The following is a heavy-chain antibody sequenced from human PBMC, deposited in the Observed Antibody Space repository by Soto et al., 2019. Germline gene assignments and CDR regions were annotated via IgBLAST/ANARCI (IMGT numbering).Heavy chain of an antibody. Sequence: QVYLHQSGPGLVKPSGTLSLTCAVSGDSISSTHWWTWVRQTPGKGLEWIGEVYHSGSTSYNPSPKSRVTISVXXXNXXFSLKLTSVTAADTAVYYCATLPPRIVVTVLPIPTWGQGTLVSVSS. V-gene: IGHV4-4*02. J-gene: IGHJ5*02. CDR2: VYHSGST. CDR1: GDSISSTHW. CDR3: ATLPPRIVVTVLPIPT. D-gene: IGHD2-21*01.